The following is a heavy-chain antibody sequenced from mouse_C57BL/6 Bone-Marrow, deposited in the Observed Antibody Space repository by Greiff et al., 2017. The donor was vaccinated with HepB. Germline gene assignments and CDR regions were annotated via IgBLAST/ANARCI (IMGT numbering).Heavy chain of an antibody. V-gene: IGHV5-4*01. J-gene: IGHJ3*01. Sequence: EVHLVESGGGLVKPGGSLKLSCAASGFTFSSYAMSWVRQTPEKRLEWVATISDGGSYTYYPDNVKGRFTISRDNAKNNLYLQMSHLKSEDTAMYYCARENGYDGLFAYWGQGTLVTVSA. D-gene: IGHD2-2*01. CDR1: GFTFSSYA. CDR2: ISDGGSYT. CDR3: ARENGYDGLFAY.